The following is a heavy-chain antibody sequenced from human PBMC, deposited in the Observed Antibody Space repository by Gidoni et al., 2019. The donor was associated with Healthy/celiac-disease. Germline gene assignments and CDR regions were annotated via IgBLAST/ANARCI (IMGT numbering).Heavy chain of an antibody. CDR3: ARVPLGVDILAGPYLGRNYNWFDP. CDR2: MNPNMGNT. V-gene: IGHV1-8*01. J-gene: IGHJ5*02. Sequence: QVKRVQAGAAVTTPGASVKVSCKASVYTFTSYDLNRVRQSTGQGIGWLGWMNPNMGNTGYAQKFQGRVTMTRNTSRRTAYMGLSCLRSEDTAVYCCARVPLGVDILAGPYLGRNYNWFDPWGQGTLVTVSS. D-gene: IGHD3-9*01. CDR1: VYTFTSYD.